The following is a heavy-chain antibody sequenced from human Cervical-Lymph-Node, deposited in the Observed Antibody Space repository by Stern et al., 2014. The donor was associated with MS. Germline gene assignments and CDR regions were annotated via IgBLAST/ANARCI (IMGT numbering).Heavy chain of an antibody. CDR2: ISWNSGDT. D-gene: IGHD3-3*01. J-gene: IGHJ4*02. Sequence: EVQLVESGGGLVQPGRSLRLSCAASGFTFDDYSMHWVRQAPGKGLEWVSGISWNSGDTAYADSVKGRFTISTDNAKNSLYLEMNSLRPEDTALYYCTKAGRYVEWLRPPFNSWGQGTLVTVSS. CDR1: GFTFDDYS. V-gene: IGHV3-9*01. CDR3: TKAGRYVEWLRPPFNS.